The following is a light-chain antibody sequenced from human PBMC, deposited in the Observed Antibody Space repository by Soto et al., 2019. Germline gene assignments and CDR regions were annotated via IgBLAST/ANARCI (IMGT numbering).Light chain of an antibody. CDR3: SSLAGSINYV. CDR1: SSDVGGYNY. J-gene: IGLJ1*01. CDR2: EVS. Sequence: QSALTQPPSASGSPGQSVTISCIGTSSDVGGYNYVSWYQQHPGKAPKLMIYEVSKRPSGVPDRFSGSKSGNTASLTVSGLQAEDEADYYCSSLAGSINYVFGTGTKVTVL. V-gene: IGLV2-8*01.